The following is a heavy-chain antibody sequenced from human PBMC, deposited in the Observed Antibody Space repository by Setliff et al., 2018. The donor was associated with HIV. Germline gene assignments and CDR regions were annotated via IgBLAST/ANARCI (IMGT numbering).Heavy chain of an antibody. CDR2: IYTSGIT. Sequence: SETLSLTCTVSGDSISSYYWSWIRQPPGKGLEWIGYIYTSGITDYNPSLKSRVTISGDTSKNQFSLKLSSVTAADTAVYYCARVGPESLPYTWDDEADTFDIWGQGTMVTVSS. J-gene: IGHJ3*02. CDR1: GDSISSYY. V-gene: IGHV4-4*08. D-gene: IGHD1-1*01. CDR3: ARVGPESLPYTWDDEADTFDI.